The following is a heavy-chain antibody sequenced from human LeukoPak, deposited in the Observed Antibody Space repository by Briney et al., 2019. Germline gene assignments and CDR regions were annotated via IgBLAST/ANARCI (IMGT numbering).Heavy chain of an antibody. D-gene: IGHD3-22*01. V-gene: IGHV4-39*01. CDR2: IYYSGST. CDR3: ARITYYYVSSCYYYSLKAGYFDL. CDR1: GCSISSNSFH. Sequence: SETLSVTCTVSGCSISSNSFHWVWLRQPPGKGLEWIGSIYYSGSTYYNTSLKSRVTICVASSKTQFFLKQSSVTDGDTVWYYCARITYYYVSSCYYYSLKAGYFDLGGEGTLVTVS. J-gene: IGHJ4*02.